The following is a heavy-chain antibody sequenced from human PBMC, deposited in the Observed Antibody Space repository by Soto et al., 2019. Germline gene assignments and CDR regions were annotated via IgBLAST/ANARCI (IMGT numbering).Heavy chain of an antibody. V-gene: IGHV1-18*01. CDR1: GYTFTSYG. Sequence: ASVKVSCKASGYTFTSYGISWVRQAPGQGLEWMGWISAYNGNTNYAQKLQGRVTMTTDTSTSTAYMELRRLRSDDTAVYYCAIHPTSAGNSGSFDTWRQGTMVTVSS. D-gene: IGHD6-13*01. J-gene: IGHJ3*02. CDR2: ISAYNGNT. CDR3: AIHPTSAGNSGSFDT.